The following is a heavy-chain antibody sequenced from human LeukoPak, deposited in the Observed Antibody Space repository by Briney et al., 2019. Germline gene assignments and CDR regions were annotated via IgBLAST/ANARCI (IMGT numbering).Heavy chain of an antibody. Sequence: GGSLRLSGAASGFPFSSYGMHWVRQAPGKGLEWVARLVYDERNDYANSVKGRFTISRDNSKNTLYLQMDNLRVDDTAVYYCARDLSAAYDFWGQGILVTVSS. D-gene: IGHD2-21*01. CDR2: LVYDERN. V-gene: IGHV3-33*01. CDR1: GFPFSSYG. CDR3: ARDLSAAYDF. J-gene: IGHJ4*02.